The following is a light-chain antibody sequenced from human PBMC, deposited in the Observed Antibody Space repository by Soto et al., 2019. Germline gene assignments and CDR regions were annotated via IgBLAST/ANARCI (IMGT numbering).Light chain of an antibody. J-gene: IGKJ4*01. CDR1: QSISSW. V-gene: IGKV1-5*03. Sequence: DIQMTQSPSTLSASVGDRVTITCRASQSISSWLAWYQQKPGKAPKLLIYKASSLESGIPSRFSGSGSGTEFTLTISSLQPDDFATYYCQQYNISPSTFGGGTKVEIK. CDR2: KAS. CDR3: QQYNISPST.